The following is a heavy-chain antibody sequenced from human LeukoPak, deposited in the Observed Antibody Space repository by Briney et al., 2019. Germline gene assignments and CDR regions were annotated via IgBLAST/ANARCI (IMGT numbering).Heavy chain of an antibody. D-gene: IGHD3-3*01. V-gene: IGHV3-53*01. J-gene: IGHJ4*02. Sequence: GGSLRLSCAASGFTVSSNYMSWVRQAPGKGLEWVSVIYSGGSTYYADSVRGRFTISRDNSKNTLYLQMNSLRAEDTAVYYCARDWSHRCFDYWGQGTLVTVSS. CDR1: GFTVSSNY. CDR3: ARDWSHRCFDY. CDR2: IYSGGST.